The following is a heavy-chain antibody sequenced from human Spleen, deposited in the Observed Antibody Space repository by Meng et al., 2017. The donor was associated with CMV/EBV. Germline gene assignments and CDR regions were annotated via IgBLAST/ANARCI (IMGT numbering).Heavy chain of an antibody. CDR2: INHSGST. J-gene: IGHJ5*02. Sequence: YGGSFSGYDWSWIRQPPGKGLEWIGEINHSGSTNYNPSLKSRVTISVDTSKNQFSLKLSSVTAADTAVYYCARGGVSTSCYRCWFDPWGQGTLVTVSS. CDR3: ARGGVSTSCYRCWFDP. CDR1: GGSFSGYD. D-gene: IGHD2-2*01. V-gene: IGHV4-34*01.